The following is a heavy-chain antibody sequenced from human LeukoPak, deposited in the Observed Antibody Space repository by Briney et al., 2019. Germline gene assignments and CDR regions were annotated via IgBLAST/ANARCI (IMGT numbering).Heavy chain of an antibody. CDR2: IYYSGST. Sequence: PSETLSLTCTVSGGSISSYYWSWIRQPPGKGLEWIGYIYYSGSTNYNPSLKSRVTISVDTSKNQFSLKLSSVTAADTAVYYCARDIVVVTATERAFDIWGQGTMVTVSS. CDR3: ARDIVVVTATERAFDI. D-gene: IGHD2-21*02. V-gene: IGHV4-59*12. CDR1: GGSISSYY. J-gene: IGHJ3*02.